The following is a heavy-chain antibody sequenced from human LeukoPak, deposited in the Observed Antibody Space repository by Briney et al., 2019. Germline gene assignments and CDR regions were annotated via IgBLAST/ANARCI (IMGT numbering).Heavy chain of an antibody. D-gene: IGHD2-15*01. Sequence: GGSLRLSCAASGFTFDDYAMHWVRQAPGKGLEWVSGISWNSGSIGYADSVKGRFTISRDNAKNSLYLQMNSLRAEDTALYYCAKARGSCYADWGQGTLVTVSS. CDR3: AKARGSCYAD. J-gene: IGHJ4*02. CDR2: ISWNSGSI. V-gene: IGHV3-9*01. CDR1: GFTFDDYA.